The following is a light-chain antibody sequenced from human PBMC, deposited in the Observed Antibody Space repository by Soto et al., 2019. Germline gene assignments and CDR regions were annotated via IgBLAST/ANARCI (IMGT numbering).Light chain of an antibody. Sequence: EIVLTQSPGTLSLSPGERATLSCRASQSVSSNYLAGYQQKPGQAPRLLIYGASSRATGIPDRFSGRGSGTELTVTISRLEPEDCAVYYCQHYGLSAETFGQGTRLEIK. J-gene: IGKJ2*01. CDR2: GAS. CDR3: QHYGLSAET. CDR1: QSVSSNY. V-gene: IGKV3-20*01.